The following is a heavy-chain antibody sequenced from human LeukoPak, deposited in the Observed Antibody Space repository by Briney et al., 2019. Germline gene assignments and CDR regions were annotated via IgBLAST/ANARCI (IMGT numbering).Heavy chain of an antibody. Sequence: ASVTVSCKASGYTFTGYYMHWVRQAPGQGLEWMGWVNPNSGGTNYAQKFQGRVTMTRDTSISTAYMELSRLRSDDTAVYYCARVRAAAAVDYWGQGTLVTVSS. CDR2: VNPNSGGT. CDR1: GYTFTGYY. V-gene: IGHV1-2*02. CDR3: ARVRAAAAVDY. D-gene: IGHD6-13*01. J-gene: IGHJ4*02.